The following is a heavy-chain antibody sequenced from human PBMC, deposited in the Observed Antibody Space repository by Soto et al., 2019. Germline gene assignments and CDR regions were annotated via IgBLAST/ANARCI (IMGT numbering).Heavy chain of an antibody. CDR2: ISYDGSNK. CDR1: GFTFSSYA. Sequence: PGGSLRLSCAASGFTFSSYAMHWVRQAPGKGLEWVAVISYDGSNKYYADSVKGRFTISRDNSKNTLCLQMNSLRAEDTAVYYCARDRDYGAPLAAFDIWGQGTMVTVSS. D-gene: IGHD4-17*01. J-gene: IGHJ3*02. V-gene: IGHV3-30-3*01. CDR3: ARDRDYGAPLAAFDI.